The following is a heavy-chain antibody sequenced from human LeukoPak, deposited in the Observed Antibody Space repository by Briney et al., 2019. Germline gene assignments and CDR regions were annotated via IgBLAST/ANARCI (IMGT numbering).Heavy chain of an antibody. J-gene: IGHJ4*02. V-gene: IGHV4-59*08. CDR2: VYYSGSA. CDR3: ARHEKLGQFDY. Sequence: SETLSLTCTISSGSISSYYWSWIRQPPGKGLEWIGYVYYSGSANYNPSLKSRVTISVDTSKNQFSLKLSSVTAADTAVYYCARHEKLGQFDYWGQGTLVTVSS. CDR1: SGSISSYY. D-gene: IGHD3-10*01.